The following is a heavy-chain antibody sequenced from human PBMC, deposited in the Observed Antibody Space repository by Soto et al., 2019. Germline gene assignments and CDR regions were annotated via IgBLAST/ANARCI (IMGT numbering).Heavy chain of an antibody. J-gene: IGHJ6*02. Sequence: VQMVESGGGVVQPGRSLRLSCTASGLSVRNNYMSWVRQAPGMGLEWVSVIYNDGTTYYADSVKGRFTISRDTSKNTLSLQMDSLRAEDTAVYYCVRPLPSGRNYGMDVWGQGTTVTVSS. CDR2: IYNDGTT. CDR3: VRPLPSGRNYGMDV. D-gene: IGHD3-10*01. V-gene: IGHV3-53*01. CDR1: GLSVRNNY.